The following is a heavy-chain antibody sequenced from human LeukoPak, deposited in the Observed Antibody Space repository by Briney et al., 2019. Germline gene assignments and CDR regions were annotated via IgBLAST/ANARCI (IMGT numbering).Heavy chain of an antibody. Sequence: ASVKVSCKVSGYTLTELSMHWVRQAPGKGLEWMGGFDPEDGETIYAQKFQGRVTMTEDTSTDTACMELSSLRSEDTAVYYCATVGNGFYYFDYWGQGTLVTVSS. CDR1: GYTLTELS. J-gene: IGHJ4*02. CDR3: ATVGNGFYYFDY. CDR2: FDPEDGET. D-gene: IGHD1-26*01. V-gene: IGHV1-24*01.